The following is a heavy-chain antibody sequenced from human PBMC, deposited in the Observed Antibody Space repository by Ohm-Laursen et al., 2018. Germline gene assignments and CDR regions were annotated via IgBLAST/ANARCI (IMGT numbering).Heavy chain of an antibody. V-gene: IGHV3-33*01. J-gene: IGHJ6*02. CDR2: IWYDGSNK. CDR3: ARDYKRRVDTAMVIYYGMDV. Sequence: SLRLSCAASGFTFSSYGMHWVRQAPGKGLEWVAVIWYDGSNKYYADSVKGRFTISRDNSKNTLYLQMNSLRAEDTAVYYCARDYKRRVDTAMVIYYGMDVWGQGTTVTVSS. CDR1: GFTFSSYG. D-gene: IGHD5-18*01.